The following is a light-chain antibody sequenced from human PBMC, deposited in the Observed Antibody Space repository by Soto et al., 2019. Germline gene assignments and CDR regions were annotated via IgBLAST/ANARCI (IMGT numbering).Light chain of an antibody. CDR1: SSDVGSYNR. CDR2: EVT. Sequence: QSVLTQPPSVSGSPGQSVAISCIGDSSDVGSYNRVSWYQQSPGTAPKLIIYEVTTRPSGVPDRFSGSKSGNTASLTISGLQAEDVADYYCNSYTISGTYVFGTGTKVTVL. CDR3: NSYTISGTYV. V-gene: IGLV2-18*02. J-gene: IGLJ1*01.